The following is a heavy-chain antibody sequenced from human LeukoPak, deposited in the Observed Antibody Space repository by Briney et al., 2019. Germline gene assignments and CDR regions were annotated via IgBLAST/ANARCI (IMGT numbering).Heavy chain of an antibody. D-gene: IGHD6-19*01. Sequence: PGGSLRLSCAASGFTFSSYWMHWVRQAPGKGLVWVSRIKSDGSGTSYADSVKGRFPISRNNAKNTLYLQMNSLRAEDTAVYYCARGSVSSGWYSSFDYWGQGTLVTVSS. J-gene: IGHJ4*02. CDR3: ARGSVSSGWYSSFDY. V-gene: IGHV3-74*01. CDR1: GFTFSSYW. CDR2: IKSDGSGT.